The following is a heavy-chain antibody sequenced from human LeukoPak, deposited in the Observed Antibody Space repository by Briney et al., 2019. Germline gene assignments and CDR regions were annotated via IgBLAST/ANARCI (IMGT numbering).Heavy chain of an antibody. V-gene: IGHV4-59*11. D-gene: IGHD3-9*01. CDR1: DGSISSHY. CDR3: ARDRSYGGYFASDDAFDI. J-gene: IGHJ3*02. Sequence: SETLSLTCTVSDGSISSHYWSWIRQPPGKGLEWIGYIYYSGSTNYNPSLKSRVTISVDTSKNQFSLKLSSVTAADTAVYYCARDRSYGGYFASDDAFDIWGQGTMVTVSS. CDR2: IYYSGST.